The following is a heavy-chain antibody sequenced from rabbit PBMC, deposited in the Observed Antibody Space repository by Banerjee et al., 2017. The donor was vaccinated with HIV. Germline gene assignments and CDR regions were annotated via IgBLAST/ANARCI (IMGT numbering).Heavy chain of an antibody. CDR1: GFSFSSSYC. V-gene: IGHV1S45*01. D-gene: IGHD1-1*01. Sequence: QEQLEECGGDLVKPGASLKPTCTASGFSFSSSYCMCWVRQAPGKGLEWIACIYAGSRGSTYYASWAKGRFTISKTSSTTVTLQMTSLTAADTATYFCARDVASEGYYLNLWGPGTLVTV. CDR3: ARDVASEGYYLNL. CDR2: IYAGSRGST. J-gene: IGHJ4*01.